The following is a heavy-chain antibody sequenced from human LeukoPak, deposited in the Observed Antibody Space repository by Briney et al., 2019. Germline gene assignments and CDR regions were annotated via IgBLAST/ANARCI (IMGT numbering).Heavy chain of an antibody. J-gene: IGHJ4*02. Sequence: GGSLRLSCAASGFTFSSYAMSWVRQAPGKGLEWVSAISGSGGSTYYADSVKGRFTISRDNSKNTLYLQMNSLRAEDTAVYYCAKGGLWGYGSVSYTIDYWGQGTLVTVSS. CDR2: ISGSGGST. V-gene: IGHV3-23*01. D-gene: IGHD3-10*01. CDR1: GFTFSSYA. CDR3: AKGGLWGYGSVSYTIDY.